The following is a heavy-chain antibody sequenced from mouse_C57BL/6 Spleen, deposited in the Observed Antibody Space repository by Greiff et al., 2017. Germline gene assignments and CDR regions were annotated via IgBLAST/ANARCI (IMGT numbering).Heavy chain of an antibody. D-gene: IGHD1-1*01. CDR3: ARGIYYGSSYPLCAY. Sequence: QVQLQQPGAELVRPGSSVKLSCKASGYTFTSYWMHWVKQRPIQGLEWIGNIDPSDSETHYNQKFKDKATLTVDKSSSTAYMQLSSLTSEDSAVYYCARGIYYGSSYPLCAYWGQGTLVTVSA. V-gene: IGHV1-52*01. CDR2: IDPSDSET. J-gene: IGHJ3*01. CDR1: GYTFTSYW.